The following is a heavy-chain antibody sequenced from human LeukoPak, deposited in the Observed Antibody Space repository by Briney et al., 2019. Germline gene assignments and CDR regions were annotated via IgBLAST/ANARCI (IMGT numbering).Heavy chain of an antibody. CDR2: ISSSSSYI. D-gene: IGHD6-6*01. Sequence: KSGGSLRLSCAASGFTFSSYTMNWVRQAPGKGLEWVSSISSSSSYIYYADSVKGRFTISRDNAKNSLYLQMNSLRAEDTAVYYCARSQRRIPARPQWFDPWGQGTLVTVSS. CDR3: ARSQRRIPARPQWFDP. CDR1: GFTFSSYT. J-gene: IGHJ5*02. V-gene: IGHV3-21*06.